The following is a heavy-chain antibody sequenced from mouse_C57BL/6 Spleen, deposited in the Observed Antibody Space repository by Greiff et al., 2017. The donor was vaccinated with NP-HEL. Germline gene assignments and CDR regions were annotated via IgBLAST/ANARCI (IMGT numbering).Heavy chain of an antibody. CDR2: IRNKANGYTT. CDR1: GFTFTDYY. D-gene: IGHD2-12*01. CDR3: ARYGATTGFAY. J-gene: IGHJ3*01. Sequence: EVKLVESGGGLVQPGGSLSLSCAASGFTFTDYYMSWVRQPPGKALEWLGFIRNKANGYTTEYSASVKGRFTISRDNSQSILYLQMNALSAEDSATYYCARYGATTGFAYWGQGTLVTVSA. V-gene: IGHV7-3*01.